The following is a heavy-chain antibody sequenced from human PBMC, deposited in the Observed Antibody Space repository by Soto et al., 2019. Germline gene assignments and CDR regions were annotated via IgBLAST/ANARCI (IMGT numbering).Heavy chain of an antibody. CDR3: ARENYGDFDY. CDR2: IIPIFGTA. D-gene: IGHD4-17*01. CDR1: GYTFTSYD. Sequence: SVKVSCKASGYTFTSYDINWVRQAPGQGLEWMGGIIPIFGTANYAQKFQGRVTITADESTSTAYMELSSLRSEDTAVYYCARENYGDFDYWGQGTLVTVSS. J-gene: IGHJ4*02. V-gene: IGHV1-69*13.